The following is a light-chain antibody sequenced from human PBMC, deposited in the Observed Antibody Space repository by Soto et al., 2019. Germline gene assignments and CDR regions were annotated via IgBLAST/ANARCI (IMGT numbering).Light chain of an antibody. Sequence: DIVMPQSPLSLPVTPGEPASISCRSSQSLLHSNGYNYLDWYLQKPGQSPQLLIYLGSNRASGVPDRFSGSGSGPDSTLNMSRVEDEYVGVYYCSQSLKTFTFGPGTKVDIK. CDR1: QSLLHSNGYNY. V-gene: IGKV2-28*01. CDR2: LGS. J-gene: IGKJ3*01. CDR3: SQSLKTFT.